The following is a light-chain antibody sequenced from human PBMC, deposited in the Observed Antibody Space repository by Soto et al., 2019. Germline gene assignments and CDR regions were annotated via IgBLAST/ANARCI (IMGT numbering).Light chain of an antibody. CDR2: GAS. Sequence: EIDMTHSPATLSVSPGERATLSCRASQSVSSNLAWYQQKPGQAPRLLIYGASTRATGIPDRISGSGSGTEFTLTISSLQSEDFAVYYCQQYIDWPETFGQGTKVEIK. J-gene: IGKJ2*01. CDR1: QSVSSN. CDR3: QQYIDWPET. V-gene: IGKV3-15*01.